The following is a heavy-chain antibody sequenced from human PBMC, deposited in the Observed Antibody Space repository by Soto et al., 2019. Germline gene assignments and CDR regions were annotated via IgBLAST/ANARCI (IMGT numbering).Heavy chain of an antibody. J-gene: IGHJ3*02. CDR1: GFTFSSYA. D-gene: IGHD3-22*01. Sequence: QVQLVESGGGVVQPGRSLRLSCAASGFTFSSYAMHWVRQAPGKGLEWVAVISYDGSNKYYADSVKGRFTISRDNSKNTLYLQRNSLRAEDTAVYYCARDWQAWLTEGAFDIWGQGTMVTVSS. CDR3: ARDWQAWLTEGAFDI. CDR2: ISYDGSNK. V-gene: IGHV3-30-3*01.